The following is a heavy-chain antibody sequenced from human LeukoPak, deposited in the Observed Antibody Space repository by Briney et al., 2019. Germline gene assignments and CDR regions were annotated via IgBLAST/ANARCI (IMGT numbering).Heavy chain of an antibody. J-gene: IGHJ4*02. V-gene: IGHV3-23*01. CDR1: GFTFTNYA. CDR2: ISGSGGST. CDR3: AKDQDYYGSGGIDY. Sequence: GGSLRLSCAASGFTFTNYAMSWVRQAPGKGLEWVSGISGSGGSTYYADSVKGRSTISRDNSRNTLHLQMNSLRAEDTAVYYCAKDQDYYGSGGIDYWGQGTLVTVSS. D-gene: IGHD3-10*01.